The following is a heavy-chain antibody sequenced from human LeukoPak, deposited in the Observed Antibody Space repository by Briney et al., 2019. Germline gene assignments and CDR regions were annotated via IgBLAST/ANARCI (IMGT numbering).Heavy chain of an antibody. CDR2: ISDPHSGSQT. D-gene: IGHD1-14*01. J-gene: IGHJ4*02. CDR3: ARSGGRLLNYYFDY. V-gene: IGHV3-21*01. Sequence: GGSLRLSCAASGFTFSSYTMNWVRQALGQGLEWVSTISDPHSGSQTHYADSVKGRFTVSRDNAKNSLYLQMNSLRVEDTAVYYCARSGGRLLNYYFDYWGQGTLVTVSS. CDR1: GFTFSSYT.